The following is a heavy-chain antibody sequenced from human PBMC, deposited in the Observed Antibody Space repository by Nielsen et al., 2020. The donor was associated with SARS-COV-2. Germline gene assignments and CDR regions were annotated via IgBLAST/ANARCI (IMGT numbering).Heavy chain of an antibody. CDR2: ISYDASKE. CDR1: GFTFSSYW. J-gene: IGHJ5*02. Sequence: GESLKISCAASGFTFSSYWMHWVRQAPGKGLEWVAVISYDASKEYYSDSVKGRFTISRDNSKNTLYLQMNSLRPDDAAVYYCAKGRYISYTTGFDPWGQGTLVTVSS. V-gene: IGHV3-30*18. D-gene: IGHD2-8*02. CDR3: AKGRYISYTTGFDP.